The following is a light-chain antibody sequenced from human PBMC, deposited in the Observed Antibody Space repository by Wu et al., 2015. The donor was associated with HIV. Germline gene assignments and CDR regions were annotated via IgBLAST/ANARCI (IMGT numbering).Light chain of an antibody. CDR1: QDINTW. J-gene: IGKJ1*01. Sequence: DIQMTQSPSTLSASVGDRVNITCRASQDINTWLAWYQQRPRKAPNLLIYKASTLETGVPSRFSGSGSGTEFTLTINSLQPDDFATYYCQQYNSYFRTFGQGTRVEVK. CDR2: KAS. V-gene: IGKV1-5*03. CDR3: QQYNSYFRT.